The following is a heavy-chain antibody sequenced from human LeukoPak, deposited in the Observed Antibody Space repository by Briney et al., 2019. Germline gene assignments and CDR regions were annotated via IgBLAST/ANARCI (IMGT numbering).Heavy chain of an antibody. Sequence: GGSLRLSCAASGFTFSNYAMHWVRQAPGKGLEWVAIISYDGNNEYYADSVKGRFTISRDNSKNTLYLQMNSLRAEDTAVYYCARVNRGDAFDIWGQGTLVTVSS. CDR2: ISYDGNNE. J-gene: IGHJ3*02. V-gene: IGHV3-30-3*01. D-gene: IGHD3-16*02. CDR3: ARVNRGDAFDI. CDR1: GFTFSNYA.